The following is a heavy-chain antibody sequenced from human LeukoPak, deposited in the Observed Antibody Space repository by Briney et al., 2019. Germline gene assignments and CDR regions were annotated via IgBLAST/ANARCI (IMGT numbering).Heavy chain of an antibody. V-gene: IGHV4-4*07. J-gene: IGHJ4*02. CDR2: IYSSGST. D-gene: IGHD5-18*01. CDR3: ARRGGPGYGYIVDTAMVPPSGNDY. CDR1: GGSISSYY. Sequence: SETLSLTCTVSGGSISSYYWSWIRQPAGKGLEWIGRIYSSGSTNYNPSLKSRVTISVDTSKNQFSLKLSSVTAADTAVYYCARRGGPGYGYIVDTAMVPPSGNDYWGQGTLVTVSS.